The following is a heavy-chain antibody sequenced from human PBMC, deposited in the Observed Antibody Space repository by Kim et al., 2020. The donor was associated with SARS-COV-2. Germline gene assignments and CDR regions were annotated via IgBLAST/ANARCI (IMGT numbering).Heavy chain of an antibody. D-gene: IGHD6-19*01. J-gene: IGHJ4*02. V-gene: IGHV4-31*02. Sequence: NPSLKSRVTISVDTSKNQFSLKLSSVTAADTAVYYCASLWYSSGWYNVDYWGQGTLVTVSS. CDR3: ASLWYSSGWYNVDY.